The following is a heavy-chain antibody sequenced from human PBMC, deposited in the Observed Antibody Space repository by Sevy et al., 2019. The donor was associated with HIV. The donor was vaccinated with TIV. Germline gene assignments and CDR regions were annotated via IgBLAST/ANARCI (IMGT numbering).Heavy chain of an antibody. CDR1: GFTFSSYG. CDR2: ISYDGSNK. V-gene: IGHV3-30*18. D-gene: IGHD1-1*01. J-gene: IGHJ6*02. CDR3: AKDHEGTGIYYYYYYGMDV. Sequence: GGSLRLSCAASGFTFSSYGMHWVRQAPGKGLEWVAVISYDGSNKYYADSMKGRFTISRDNSKNTLYLQMNSLRAEDTAVYYCAKDHEGTGIYYYYYYGMDVWGQGTTVTVSS.